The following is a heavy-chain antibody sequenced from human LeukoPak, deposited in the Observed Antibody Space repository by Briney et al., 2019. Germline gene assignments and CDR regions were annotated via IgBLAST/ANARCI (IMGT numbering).Heavy chain of an antibody. V-gene: IGHV3-53*01. CDR3: AELGITMIGGV. D-gene: IGHD3-10*02. CDR2: IYSGGST. CDR1: GFTVSSNF. J-gene: IGHJ6*04. Sequence: GGSLRLSCAASGFTVSSNFLNWVRQAPGKGLEWVSLIYSGGSTDYTDSVKGRFTISRDNAKNSLYLQMNSLRAEDTAVYYCAELGITMIGGVWGKGTTVTISS.